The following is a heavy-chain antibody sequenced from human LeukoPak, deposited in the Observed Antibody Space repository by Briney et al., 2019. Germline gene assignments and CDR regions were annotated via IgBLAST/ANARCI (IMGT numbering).Heavy chain of an antibody. D-gene: IGHD3-10*01. CDR1: GFIFSSYG. Sequence: GGSLRLSCAASGFIFSSYGMHWVRQAPGKGLEWVAVISYDGSNKYYADSVKGRFTISRDNSKNTLYLQMNSLRAEDTAVYYCAKEPYYYGSGSYFNWFDPWGQGTLVTVSS. CDR2: ISYDGSNK. CDR3: AKEPYYYGSGSYFNWFDP. V-gene: IGHV3-30*18. J-gene: IGHJ5*02.